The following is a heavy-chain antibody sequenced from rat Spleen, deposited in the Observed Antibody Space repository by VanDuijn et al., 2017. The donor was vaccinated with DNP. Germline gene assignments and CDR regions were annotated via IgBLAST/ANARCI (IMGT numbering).Heavy chain of an antibody. CDR3: ARGPNYGGWTDFFAF. CDR2: INYSGTT. V-gene: IGHV3-1*01. J-gene: IGHJ2*01. Sequence: EVQLQESGPGLVKPSQSLSLTCSVTGYSITSNYWGWIRKFPGNKMEWMGYINYSGTTNYNPSLKSRTSITRDTSKNKFFLQLNSVTTEDTATYYCARGPNYGGWTDFFAFWGQGVTVTVSS. CDR1: GYSITSNY. D-gene: IGHD1-11*01.